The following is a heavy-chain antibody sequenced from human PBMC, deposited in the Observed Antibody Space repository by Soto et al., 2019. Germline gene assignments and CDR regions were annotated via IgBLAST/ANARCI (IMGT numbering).Heavy chain of an antibody. CDR2: ISYDGSNK. CDR3: AKDFTVTSPFEYYYYGMDV. J-gene: IGHJ6*02. Sequence: GGSLSLSCAASGFTFSSYGMHWVRQAPGKGLEWVAVISYDGSNKYYADSVKGRFTISRDNSKNTLYLQMNSLRAEDTAVYYCAKDFTVTSPFEYYYYGMDVWGQGTTVTVSS. CDR1: GFTFSSYG. V-gene: IGHV3-30*18. D-gene: IGHD4-17*01.